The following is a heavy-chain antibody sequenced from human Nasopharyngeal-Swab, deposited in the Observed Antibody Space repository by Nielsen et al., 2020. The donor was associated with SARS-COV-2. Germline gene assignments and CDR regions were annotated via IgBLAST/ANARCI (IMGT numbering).Heavy chain of an antibody. Sequence: VRQAPGKGLEWVAIVWFDGTSKYYADSVKGRFTISRDSSKNTLYLQMNSLRAEDAAVYYCARDSGFTFGYWIFDCWGQGTLVTVSS. V-gene: IGHV3-33*01. CDR3: ARDSGFTFGYWIFDC. D-gene: IGHD3-22*01. CDR2: VWFDGTSK. J-gene: IGHJ4*02.